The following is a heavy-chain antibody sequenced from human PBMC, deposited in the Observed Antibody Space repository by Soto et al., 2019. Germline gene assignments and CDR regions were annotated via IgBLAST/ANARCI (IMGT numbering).Heavy chain of an antibody. V-gene: IGHV1-46*01. CDR1: GYTFTSYY. D-gene: IGHD2-8*01. CDR2: INPSGGST. J-gene: IGHJ6*02. CDR3: ARAVGYCTNGVCYLYGMDV. Sequence: ASVKVSCKASGYTFTSYYMHWVRQAPGQGLEWKGIINPSGGSTSYAQKLQGRDTMTRDTSTSTVNKELSNLRTEDTAVYYSARAVGYCTNGVCYLYGMDVWGQGTTVTVS.